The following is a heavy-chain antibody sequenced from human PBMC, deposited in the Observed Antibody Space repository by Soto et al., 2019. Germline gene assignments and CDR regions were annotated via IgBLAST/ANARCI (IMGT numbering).Heavy chain of an antibody. CDR1: GGSISSGGYS. D-gene: IGHD4-17*01. CDR3: ARSHTTLTSYDF. CDR2: IYHSGST. V-gene: IGHV4-30-2*01. Sequence: SETLSLTCAVSGGSISSGGYSWSWIRQPPGKGLEWIGYIYHSGSTYYNPSLKSRVTISVDRSKNQFSLKLSSVTAADTAVYFCARSHTTLTSYDFWGQRSLVPVSS. J-gene: IGHJ4*02.